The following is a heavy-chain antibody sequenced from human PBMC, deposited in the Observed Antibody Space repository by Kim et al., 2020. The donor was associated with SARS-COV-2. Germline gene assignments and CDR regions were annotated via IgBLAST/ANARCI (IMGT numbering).Heavy chain of an antibody. Sequence: SETLSLTCTVSSDSISSYYWSWIRQLPGKGLEWIGYIFHSGSTNYNPSLKSRVTISWDTSRNQFSLYLTSVSDADTAVYYCARSEGRASWHQFDYWGQGILVTVSS. CDR3: ARSEGRASWHQFDY. J-gene: IGHJ4*02. CDR1: SDSISSYY. CDR2: IFHSGST. V-gene: IGHV4-59*01.